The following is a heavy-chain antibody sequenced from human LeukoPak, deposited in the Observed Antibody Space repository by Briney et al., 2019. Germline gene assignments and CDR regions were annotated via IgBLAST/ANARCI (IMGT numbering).Heavy chain of an antibody. CDR1: GCSFSTYS. J-gene: IGHJ1*01. CDR2: IRGSGADK. CDR3: AKISWDGRGTFD. Sequence: AGSLRLTCAASGCSFSTYSMSWVRQAPGRGLEWVSSIRGSGADKYYADSVKGRSSISRDNSQDTLSLQINSLSAEDTAVYYCAKISWDGRGTFDWGRGTLVTVSS. D-gene: IGHD1/OR15-1a*01. V-gene: IGHV3-23*01.